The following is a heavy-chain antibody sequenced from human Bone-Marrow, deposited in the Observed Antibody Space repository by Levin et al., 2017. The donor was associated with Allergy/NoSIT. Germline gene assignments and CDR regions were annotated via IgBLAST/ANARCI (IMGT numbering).Heavy chain of an antibody. Sequence: GESLKISCAASGFTFSSYAMHWVRQAPGKGLEWVAVISYDGSNKYYADSVKGRFTISRDNSKNTLYLQMNSLRAEDTAVYYCARESIAAAGRSFDYWGQGTLVTVTS. CDR2: ISYDGSNK. CDR1: GFTFSSYA. V-gene: IGHV3-30-3*01. J-gene: IGHJ4*02. CDR3: ARESIAAAGRSFDY. D-gene: IGHD6-13*01.